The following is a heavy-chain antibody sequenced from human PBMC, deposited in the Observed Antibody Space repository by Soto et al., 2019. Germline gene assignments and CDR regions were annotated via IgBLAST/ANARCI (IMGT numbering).Heavy chain of an antibody. J-gene: IGHJ5*02. D-gene: IGHD3-16*01. Sequence: PSETLSLTCAVYGGFLSESYWTWIRQPPGKGLEWIGEINHVGGTNYNPSLKSRDTMSVDTSQNQFSLRLISVTAADTAMYFCVRIRYQLPSSVLWLDPWGQGTPVTVSS. CDR3: VRIRYQLPSSVLWLDP. CDR1: GGFLSESY. V-gene: IGHV4-34*01. CDR2: INHVGGT.